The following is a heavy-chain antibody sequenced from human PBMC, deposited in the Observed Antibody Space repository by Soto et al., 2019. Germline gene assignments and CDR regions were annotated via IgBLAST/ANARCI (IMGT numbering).Heavy chain of an antibody. D-gene: IGHD1-1*01. CDR3: ARLHDGSGVRDG. CDR2: ISSSSSYI. Sequence: EVQLVESGGGLVKPGGSLRLSCAASGFTFSSYSMNWVRQAPGKGLEWVSSISSSSSYIYYADSVKGRFTISRDNAKNSLYLQMNSLRAEDTAVYYCARLHDGSGVRDGWGKGTTVTVSS. V-gene: IGHV3-21*01. J-gene: IGHJ6*04. CDR1: GFTFSSYS.